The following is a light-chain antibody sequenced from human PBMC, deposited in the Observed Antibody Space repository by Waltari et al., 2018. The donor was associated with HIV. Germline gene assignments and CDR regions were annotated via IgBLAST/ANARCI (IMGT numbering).Light chain of an antibody. J-gene: IGKJ2*01. CDR3: QQYNNWPQT. CDR1: QTINNN. CDR2: GAS. Sequence: EKVMTQSPATLSVSPGERATLSCRASQTINNNLAWYQQKPGQAPQLLIYGASTRAAGVPARFSGSGSGTEFTLTITSLQSDDLAIYYCQQYNNWPQTFGQGTKVEIK. V-gene: IGKV3-15*01.